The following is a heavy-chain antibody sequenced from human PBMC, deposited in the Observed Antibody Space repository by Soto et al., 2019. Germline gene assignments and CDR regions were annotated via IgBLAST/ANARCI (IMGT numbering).Heavy chain of an antibody. CDR2: INAGNGNT. Sequence: EASVKVSCKASGYTFTSYAMHWVRQAPGQRLEWMGWINAGNGNTKYSQKFQGRVTITRDTSASTAYMELSSLRSEDTAVYYCARAGAAPRYFDYWGQGTLVTVSS. J-gene: IGHJ4*02. V-gene: IGHV1-3*01. CDR3: ARAGAAPRYFDY. CDR1: GYTFTSYA. D-gene: IGHD6-6*01.